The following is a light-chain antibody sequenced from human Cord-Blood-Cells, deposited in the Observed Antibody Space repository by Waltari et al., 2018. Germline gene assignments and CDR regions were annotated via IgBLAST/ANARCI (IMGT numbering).Light chain of an antibody. CDR2: GAS. Sequence: EIVMTQSPATLSVSPGESATLSCRARQSVSSNLAWYQQKPGQAPSLLSYGASTRATGIPARFSGSGSGTEFTLTISSLQSEDFAVYSCQQYNNWPRTFGQGTKVESK. J-gene: IGKJ1*01. CDR1: QSVSSN. CDR3: QQYNNWPRT. V-gene: IGKV3-15*01.